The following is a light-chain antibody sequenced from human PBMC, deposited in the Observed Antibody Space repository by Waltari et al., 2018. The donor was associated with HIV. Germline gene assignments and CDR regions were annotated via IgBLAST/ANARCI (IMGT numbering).Light chain of an antibody. CDR2: GNG. Sequence: SSDLTQDPDVSVALGQTVRITCQGDSLRDSYASWYQQKPGQAPILVIYGNGDRPSGIPYRFAGSRSGSTASLTITGAQAEDEADYCCNTRDRSGNHLFAAGTTVTVL. CDR3: NTRDRSGNHL. J-gene: IGLJ1*01. V-gene: IGLV3-19*01. CDR1: SLRDSY.